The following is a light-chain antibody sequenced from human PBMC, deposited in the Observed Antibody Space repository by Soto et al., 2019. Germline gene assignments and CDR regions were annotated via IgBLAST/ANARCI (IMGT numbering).Light chain of an antibody. Sequence: QSVLTQPPSASGSLGQSVTISCTGTASDVGGYNYVSWYQQHPGKAPKLMIYEVTKRPSGVPDRFSGSKSGNTASLTVSGLQAEDAADYYCSSYAASSTLYVFGTGTKVTLL. J-gene: IGLJ1*01. CDR1: ASDVGGYNY. V-gene: IGLV2-8*01. CDR2: EVT. CDR3: SSYAASSTLYV.